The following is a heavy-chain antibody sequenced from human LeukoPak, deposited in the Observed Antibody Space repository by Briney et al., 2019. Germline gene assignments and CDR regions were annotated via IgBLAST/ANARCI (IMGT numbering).Heavy chain of an antibody. V-gene: IGHV4-28*01. CDR2: IYYSGST. Sequence: PSETLSLTCAVSGYSISSSNWWGWIRQPPGKGLEWIGYIYYSGSTYYNPSLKSRVIMSVDTSKNQFSLKLSSVTAVDTAVYYCARTYYYDSSGYYFPGAFDIWGQGTMVTVSS. D-gene: IGHD3-22*01. CDR3: ARTYYYDSSGYYFPGAFDI. J-gene: IGHJ3*02. CDR1: GYSISSSNW.